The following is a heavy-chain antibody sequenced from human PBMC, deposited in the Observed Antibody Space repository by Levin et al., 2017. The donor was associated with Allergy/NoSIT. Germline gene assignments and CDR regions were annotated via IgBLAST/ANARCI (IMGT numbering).Heavy chain of an antibody. CDR1: GFSLSTSGMC. Sequence: ASGPTLVKPTQTLTLTRTFSGFSLSTSGMCVSWIRQPPGKALEWLALIDWDDDKYYSTSLKTRLTISKDTSKNQVVLTMTNMDPVDTATYYCARIQEEYSSSSGQYDYYYDGMDVWGQGTTVTVSS. D-gene: IGHD6-6*01. CDR3: ARIQEEYSSSSGQYDYYYDGMDV. J-gene: IGHJ6*02. CDR2: IDWDDDK. V-gene: IGHV2-70*01.